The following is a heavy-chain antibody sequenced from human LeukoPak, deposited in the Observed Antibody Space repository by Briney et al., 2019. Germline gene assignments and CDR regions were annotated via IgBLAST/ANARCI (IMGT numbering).Heavy chain of an antibody. J-gene: IGHJ4*02. CDR2: ISSSSSYI. CDR3: AGGKQREYQLPRGDY. D-gene: IGHD2-2*01. Sequence: GGSLRLSCAASVFTFSSYSMNWVRQAPGKGLEWVSSISSSSSYIYYADSVKGRFTISRDNAKNSLYLQMNSLRAEDTAVYYCAGGKQREYQLPRGDYWGQGTLVTVSS. CDR1: VFTFSSYS. V-gene: IGHV3-21*01.